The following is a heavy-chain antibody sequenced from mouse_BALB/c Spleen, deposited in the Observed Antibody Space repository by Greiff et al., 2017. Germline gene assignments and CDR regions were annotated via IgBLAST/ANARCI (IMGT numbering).Heavy chain of an antibody. CDR3: ARWGDGYYFDY. CDR2: ISDGGSYT. Sequence: EVQRVESGGGLVKPGGSLKLSCAASGFTFSDYYMYWVRQTPEKRLEWVATISDGGSYTYYPDSVKGRFTISRDNAKNNLYLQMSSLRSEDTAMYYCARWGDGYYFDYWGQGTTLTVSS. V-gene: IGHV5-4*02. CDR1: GFTFSDYY. J-gene: IGHJ2*01. D-gene: IGHD2-3*01.